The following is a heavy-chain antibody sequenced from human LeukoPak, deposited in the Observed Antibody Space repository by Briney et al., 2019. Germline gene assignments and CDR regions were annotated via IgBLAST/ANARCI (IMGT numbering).Heavy chain of an antibody. J-gene: IGHJ5*02. CDR1: GGSTSSYY. D-gene: IGHD3-10*01. CDR2: IYTSGST. CDR3: ARDRSEVMVRGVIILGPPHNWFDP. V-gene: IGHV4-4*07. Sequence: PSETLSLTCTVSGGSTSSYYWSWIRQPAGKGLEWIGRIYTSGSTNYNPSLKSRVTMSVDTSKNQFSLKLSSVTAADTAVYYCARDRSEVMVRGVIILGPPHNWFDPWGQGTLVTVSS.